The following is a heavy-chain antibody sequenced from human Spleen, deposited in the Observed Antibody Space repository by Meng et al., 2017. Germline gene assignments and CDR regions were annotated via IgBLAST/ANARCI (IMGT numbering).Heavy chain of an antibody. J-gene: IGHJ4*02. D-gene: IGHD3-22*01. CDR3: ARSPIDKYDLSALPLDY. CDR2: ISSTSYYK. CDR1: GFTFRTVS. Sequence: GESLKISCAASGFTFRTVSMNWVRQAPGKGLEWISSISSTSYYKYYADSVKGRFSISRDNAKKSLSLQMDSLRAEDTAVYYCARSPIDKYDLSALPLDYWGQGTLVTVSS. V-gene: IGHV3-21*01.